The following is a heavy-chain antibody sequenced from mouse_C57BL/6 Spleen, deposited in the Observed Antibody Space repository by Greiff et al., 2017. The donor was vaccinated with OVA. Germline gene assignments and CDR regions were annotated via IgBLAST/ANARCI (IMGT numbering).Heavy chain of an antibody. Sequence: QVQLQQSGPELVKPGASVKISCKASGYAFSSSWMNWVKQRPGKGLEWIGRIYPGDGDTNYNGKFKGKATLTADKSSSTAYMQLSRLTSEDSAVYFCAGGYYPFYAMDYWGQGTSVTVSS. CDR3: AGGYYPFYAMDY. D-gene: IGHD2-3*01. CDR1: GYAFSSSW. V-gene: IGHV1-82*01. CDR2: IYPGDGDT. J-gene: IGHJ4*01.